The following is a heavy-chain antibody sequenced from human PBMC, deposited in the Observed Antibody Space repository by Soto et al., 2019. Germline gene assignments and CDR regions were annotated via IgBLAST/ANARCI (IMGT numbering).Heavy chain of an antibody. V-gene: IGHV2-5*02. CDR1: GFSLSTSGVG. CDR3: AHSPGNLYSNYGLRAFDI. D-gene: IGHD4-4*01. J-gene: IGHJ3*02. Sequence: QITLKESGPTLVKPTQTLTLTCTFSGFSLSTSGVGVGWIRQPPGKALEWLALIYWDDDKRYSPSLKSRLTITKDTSKNQVVLTMTNMDPVDTATYYCAHSPGNLYSNYGLRAFDIWGQGTMVTVSS. CDR2: IYWDDDK.